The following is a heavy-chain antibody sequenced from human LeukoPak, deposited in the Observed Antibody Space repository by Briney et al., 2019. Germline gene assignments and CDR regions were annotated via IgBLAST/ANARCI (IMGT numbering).Heavy chain of an antibody. V-gene: IGHV1-46*01. D-gene: IGHD3-22*01. J-gene: IGHJ5*01. CDR3: ARVNYYDSSGRPKWLDS. Sequence: ASVKVSCKASGYTFTSFYVHWVRQAPGQGLEWMGIINPSGGYTDYAQKFQGRVTVTRDMSTSTVYMEMSSLRPEDTAVYYCARVNYYDSSGRPKWLDSWGQGTLVTVSS. CDR1: GYTFTSFY. CDR2: INPSGGYT.